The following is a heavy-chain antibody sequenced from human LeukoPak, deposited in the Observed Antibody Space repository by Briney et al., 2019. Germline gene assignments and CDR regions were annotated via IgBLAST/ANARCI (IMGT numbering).Heavy chain of an antibody. CDR2: IYYRGST. CDR3: ARAFGADYFDY. Sequence: PTETLSLTCTVSGGSISGHYWSWIRQPPGKGLEWIGYIYYRGSTNYNPSLKSRVTISEDTSKNQFSLNLSSVTAADTAVYYCARAFGADYFDYWGQGALVTVSS. V-gene: IGHV4-59*08. J-gene: IGHJ4*02. D-gene: IGHD3-10*01. CDR1: GGSISGHY.